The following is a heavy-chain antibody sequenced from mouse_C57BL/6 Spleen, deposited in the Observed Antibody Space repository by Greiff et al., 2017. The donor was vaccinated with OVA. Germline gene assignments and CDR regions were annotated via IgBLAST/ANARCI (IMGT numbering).Heavy chain of an antibody. CDR2: INPNYGTT. CDR3: AREKENGYDLDEYFDD. D-gene: IGHD2-2*01. J-gene: IGHJ1*03. V-gene: IGHV1-39*01. Sequence: VQLQQSGPELVKPGASVKISCKASGYSFTDYNMNWVKQSNGKSLEWIGVINPNYGTTSYNQKFKGKATLTVDQSSSTAYMQLNSLTSEDSAVYYCAREKENGYDLDEYFDDWGKGTTVTVSS. CDR1: GYSFTDYN.